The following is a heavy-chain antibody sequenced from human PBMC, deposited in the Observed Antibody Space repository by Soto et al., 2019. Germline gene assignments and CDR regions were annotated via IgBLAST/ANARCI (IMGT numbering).Heavy chain of an antibody. D-gene: IGHD2-21*01. CDR2: ITWNFKII. J-gene: IGHJ4*01. CDR1: GFTFDDFA. Sequence: EVHLVDSGGGLAQPGRSLRLSCAASGFTFDDFAMHWVRRGPGKGLEWFSSITWNFKIIVDVESVEGLFIISKDNAKNSLYLQMNSLRREDTALYYCAKGGPDAFCGGGRCYFESWGQGTQGTVSS. V-gene: IGHV3-9*01. CDR3: AKGGPDAFCGGGRCYFES.